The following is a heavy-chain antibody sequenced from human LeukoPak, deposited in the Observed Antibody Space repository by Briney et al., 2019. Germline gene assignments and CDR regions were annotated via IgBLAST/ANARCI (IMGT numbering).Heavy chain of an antibody. V-gene: IGHV1-69*13. CDR1: GGTFSSYA. Sequence: ASVKVSCKASGGTFSSYAISWVRQAPGQGLEWMGGIIPIFGTANYAQKLQGRVTITADESTSTAYMELSSLRSEDTAVYYCARDRNHYYDSSGYFPFDYWGQGTLVTVSS. CDR2: IIPIFGTA. J-gene: IGHJ4*02. CDR3: ARDRNHYYDSSGYFPFDY. D-gene: IGHD3-22*01.